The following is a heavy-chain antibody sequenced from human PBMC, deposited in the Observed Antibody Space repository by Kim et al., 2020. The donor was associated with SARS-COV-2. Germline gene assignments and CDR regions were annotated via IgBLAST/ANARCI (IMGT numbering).Heavy chain of an antibody. D-gene: IGHD3-22*01. CDR3: TRGLLLLHFQY. V-gene: IGHV1-69*13. Sequence: SVKVSCKASGDTFSTYAISWVRQAPGQGLEWMGGIIPALGTSKYAQKFQTRVTFTADESTSTGYMELSNLISDDTAVYYCTRGLLLLHFQYWGQGTLVTVSS. CDR1: GDTFSTYA. CDR2: IIPALGTS. J-gene: IGHJ1*01.